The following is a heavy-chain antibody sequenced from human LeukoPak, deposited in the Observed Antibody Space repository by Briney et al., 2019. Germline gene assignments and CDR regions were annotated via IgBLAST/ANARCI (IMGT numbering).Heavy chain of an antibody. Sequence: SETLSLTCTVSGGSIRTDGSYWAWIRQPPGKGLEWIGSIYIDGITHYNSSLQSRVTLSIDTSKNQFSLKLTSVTAADTAVFYCARLFTRAWEYRYGMDVWGQGTAVNVSS. J-gene: IGHJ6*02. D-gene: IGHD1-26*01. CDR3: ARLFTRAWEYRYGMDV. V-gene: IGHV4-39*01. CDR1: GGSIRTDGSY. CDR2: IYIDGIT.